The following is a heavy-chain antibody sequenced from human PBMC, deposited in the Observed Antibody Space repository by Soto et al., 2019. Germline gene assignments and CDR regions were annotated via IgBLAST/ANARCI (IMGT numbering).Heavy chain of an antibody. CDR3: AQGLWIAAAGTWDYYLEY. J-gene: IGHJ4*02. D-gene: IGHD6-13*01. V-gene: IGHV3-23*01. Sequence: DGSRRRSWSASGFTFSSYAMSLVRQAPGKWLNYAPAISGSGGSTYYADSVKCRFPISRYISKYTRYLRMNSLSAEDTAVYYCAQGLWIAAAGTWDYYLEYWQKRNRVTV. CDR1: GFTFSSYA. CDR2: ISGSGGST.